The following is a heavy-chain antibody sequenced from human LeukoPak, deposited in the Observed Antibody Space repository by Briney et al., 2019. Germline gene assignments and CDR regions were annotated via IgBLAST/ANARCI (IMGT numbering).Heavy chain of an antibody. V-gene: IGHV3-23*01. D-gene: IGHD2-2*01. CDR2: ISGSGGST. CDR1: GFTFSSYA. Sequence: PGGSLRLSCAASGFTFSSYAMSWVRQAPGKGLEWVSAISGSGGSTYYADSVKGRFTISRDNSKNTLYLQMNSLRAEDTAVYYCAGPPKEPAVSPYYYYMDVWGKGTTVTVSS. J-gene: IGHJ6*03. CDR3: AGPPKEPAVSPYYYYMDV.